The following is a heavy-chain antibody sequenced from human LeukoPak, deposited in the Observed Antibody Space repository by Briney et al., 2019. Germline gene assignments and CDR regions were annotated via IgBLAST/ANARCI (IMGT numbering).Heavy chain of an antibody. V-gene: IGHV3-20*04. CDR3: ARGIRFLEWLSGFDY. Sequence: GGSLRPSCAASGFTFDDYGMSWVRQVPGKGLEWVSGINWNGGSTGYADSVKGRFTISRDNAKNSLYLQMDSLRVEDTALYYCARGIRFLEWLSGFDYWGQGTLVTVSS. CDR1: GFTFDDYG. D-gene: IGHD3-3*01. CDR2: INWNGGST. J-gene: IGHJ4*02.